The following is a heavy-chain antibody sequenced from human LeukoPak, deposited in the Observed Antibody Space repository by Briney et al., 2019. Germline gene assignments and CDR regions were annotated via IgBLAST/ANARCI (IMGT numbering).Heavy chain of an antibody. CDR2: ISHIGSYI. V-gene: IGHV3-21*01. Sequence: GGSLRLSCAASGFTFNYYSMNWVRQAPGKGLEWVSSISHIGSYIYYSDSVKGRFTISRDNAKNSLYLQMNSLRAEDTAVYFCARDWGSWDFDFWGQGTLVTVSS. D-gene: IGHD6-13*01. CDR3: ARDWGSWDFDF. CDR1: GFTFNYYS. J-gene: IGHJ4*02.